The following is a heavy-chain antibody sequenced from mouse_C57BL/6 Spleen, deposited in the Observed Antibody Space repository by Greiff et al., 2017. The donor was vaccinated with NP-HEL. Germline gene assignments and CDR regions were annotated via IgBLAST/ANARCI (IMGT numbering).Heavy chain of an antibody. CDR2: INYDGSST. Sequence: EVMLVEPEGGLVQPGSSMKLSCTASGFTFSDYYMAWVRQVPEKGLEWVANINYDGSSTYYLDSLKSRFIISRDNAKNLLYLQMSSLKSEDTATYYCAREMALYYGSRGYFDYWGQGTTLTVSS. D-gene: IGHD1-1*01. J-gene: IGHJ2*01. V-gene: IGHV5-16*01. CDR1: GFTFSDYY. CDR3: AREMALYYGSRGYFDY.